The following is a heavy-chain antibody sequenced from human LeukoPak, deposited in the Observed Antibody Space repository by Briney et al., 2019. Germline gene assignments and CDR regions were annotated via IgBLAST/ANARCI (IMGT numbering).Heavy chain of an antibody. D-gene: IGHD2-2*01. J-gene: IGHJ4*02. CDR2: IYPGDSDT. CDR3: ARQIDFCSSTSCYPDYFDY. V-gene: IGHV5-51*01. Sequence: GESLKISCNGFGYSFTSYWIGWVRQMPGEGLEWMGIIYPGDSDTRYSPSFQGQVTISADKSISTAYLQWSSLKASDTAMYYCARQIDFCSSTSCYPDYFDYWGQGTLVTVSS. CDR1: GYSFTSYW.